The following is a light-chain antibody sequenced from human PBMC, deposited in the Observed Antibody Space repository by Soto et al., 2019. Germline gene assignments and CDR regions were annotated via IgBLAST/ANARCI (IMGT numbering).Light chain of an antibody. V-gene: IGKV3-11*01. CDR1: QSISSY. CDR2: DAS. J-gene: IGKJ5*01. CDR3: QQRGNWPPVT. Sequence: EIVLTQSPATLYLSPGEMATLSCSASQSISSYLAWYQQRPGQAPRLLIYDASNRATGIPARFSGSGSGTDFTLTISSLEPEDFAVYYCQQRGNWPPVTFGQGTRLEIK.